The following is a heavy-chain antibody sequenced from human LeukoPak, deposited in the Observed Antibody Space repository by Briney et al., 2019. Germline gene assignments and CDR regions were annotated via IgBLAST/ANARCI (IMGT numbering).Heavy chain of an antibody. CDR1: GFTFSSNA. D-gene: IGHD4-17*01. J-gene: IGHJ1*01. Sequence: GGSLRLSCAASGFTFSSNAMSWVRQAPGKGLEWVSAISGSGGSTYYADSVKGRFTISRDNSKNTLYLQMNSLRAEDTAVYYCAKEIYGDSTGGRFQHWGQGTLVTVSS. CDR2: ISGSGGST. V-gene: IGHV3-23*01. CDR3: AKEIYGDSTGGRFQH.